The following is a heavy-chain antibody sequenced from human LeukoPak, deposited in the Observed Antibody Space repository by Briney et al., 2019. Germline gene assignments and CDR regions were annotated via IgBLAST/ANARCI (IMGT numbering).Heavy chain of an antibody. CDR2: IYYSGST. Sequence: SETLSLTCTVSGGSISSHYWSWIRQPPGKGLEWIRYIYYSGSTNYNPSLKSRVTISVDTSKNQFSLKLSSVTAADTAVYYCARYCSSTSCLFFDYWGQGTLVTVSS. D-gene: IGHD2-2*01. CDR3: ARYCSSTSCLFFDY. CDR1: GGSISSHY. V-gene: IGHV4-59*11. J-gene: IGHJ4*02.